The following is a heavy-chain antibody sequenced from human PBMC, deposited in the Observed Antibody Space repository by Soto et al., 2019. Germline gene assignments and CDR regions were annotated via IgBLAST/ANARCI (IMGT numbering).Heavy chain of an antibody. J-gene: IGHJ4*02. Sequence: SETLSLTCTVSGGSISSGDYYWTWIRQSPGKGLEWIGFIYYTGSTYYNPSLKSRVAISVDTSKNQFSLNLTSVTAAATAVYSCAGEPKGGPAAGAIEIWDQGTMVTVSSGKSVQASVKVSCKASGYTFTGYYMHWATVAPDYWGQGTLVTVSS. CDR1: GGSISSGDYY. D-gene: IGHD5-18*01. V-gene: IGHV4-30-4*01. CDR2: IYYTGST. CDR3: AGEPKGGPAAGAIEIWDQGTMVTVSSGKSVQASVKVSCKASGYTFTGYYMHWATVAPDY.